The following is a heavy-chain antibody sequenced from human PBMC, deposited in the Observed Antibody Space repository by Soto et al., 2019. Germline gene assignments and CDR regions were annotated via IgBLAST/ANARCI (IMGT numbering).Heavy chain of an antibody. V-gene: IGHV3-30*18. J-gene: IGHJ5*02. CDR3: AKDSSVTAAGSGGWFDL. CDR2: ISFDGGSQ. D-gene: IGHD6-13*01. Sequence: QVQLVESGGGVVQPGRSLRLSCAASGFDFNTYGLHWVRQAPGKGLEWVAAISFDGGSQYYADSVKGRFTVSRDKSNSTLYLQMNSLGAEDTATYFCAKDSSVTAAGSGGWFDLWGPGTLVIVSS. CDR1: GFDFNTYG.